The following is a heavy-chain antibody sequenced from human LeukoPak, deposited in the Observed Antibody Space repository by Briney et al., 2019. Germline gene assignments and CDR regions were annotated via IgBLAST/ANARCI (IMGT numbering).Heavy chain of an antibody. D-gene: IGHD3-10*01. Sequence: PGGSLSLSCAASGFTFSSYAMHWVRQAPGKGLEWVTFIQYDGSTKYYADSVRGRFTISRDNSKNTLYLQMNSLRAEDTAVYYCAKSAMIRGVIGGNWFDSWGQGTLVTVSS. CDR3: AKSAMIRGVIGGNWFDS. CDR1: GFTFSSYA. V-gene: IGHV3-30*02. CDR2: IQYDGSTK. J-gene: IGHJ5*01.